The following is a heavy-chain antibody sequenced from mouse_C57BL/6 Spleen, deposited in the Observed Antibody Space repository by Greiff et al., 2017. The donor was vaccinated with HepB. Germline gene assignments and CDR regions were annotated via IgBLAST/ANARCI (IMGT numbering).Heavy chain of an antibody. CDR2: INPSSGYT. CDR1: GYTFTSYT. Sequence: QVQLQQSGAELARPGASVKMSCKASGYTFTSYTMHWVKQRPGQGLEWIGYINPSSGYTKYNQKFKDKATLTADKSSSTAYMQLSSLTSEDSAVYYCARELYYAWFAYWGQGTLVTVSA. D-gene: IGHD1-1*01. V-gene: IGHV1-4*01. CDR3: ARELYYAWFAY. J-gene: IGHJ3*01.